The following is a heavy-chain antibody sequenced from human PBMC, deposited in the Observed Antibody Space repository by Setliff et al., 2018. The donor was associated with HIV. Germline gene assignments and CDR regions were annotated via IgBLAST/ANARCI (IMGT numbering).Heavy chain of an antibody. V-gene: IGHV4-59*08. J-gene: IGHJ3*02. CDR3: ANSLLRGSRYAFDI. D-gene: IGHD3-10*01. CDR1: GGSISSYY. Sequence: NPSETLSLTCTVSGGSISSYYWSWIRLPPGKGLEWIGYIYYSGSTNYNPSLKSRVTISVDTSRNQFSLKLSSVTAADTAVYYCANSLLRGSRYAFDIWGQGTMVTVSS. CDR2: IYYSGST.